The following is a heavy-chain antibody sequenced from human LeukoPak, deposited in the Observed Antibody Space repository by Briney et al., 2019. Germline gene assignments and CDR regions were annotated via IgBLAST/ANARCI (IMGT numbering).Heavy chain of an antibody. CDR3: ARQIAVVEPTDPNWFDS. CDR2: IFYSGTT. V-gene: IGHV4-39*07. CDR1: GDSISTTTFY. D-gene: IGHD2-21*01. J-gene: IGHJ5*01. Sequence: SETLSLTCSVSGDSISTTTFYWGWIRQSPGKGLEWIGSIFYSGTTYYTPSLKSRVTLSLDTSKSQFSLRLTSVTAADTAVYFCARQIAVVEPTDPNWFDSWGQGILVTVSS.